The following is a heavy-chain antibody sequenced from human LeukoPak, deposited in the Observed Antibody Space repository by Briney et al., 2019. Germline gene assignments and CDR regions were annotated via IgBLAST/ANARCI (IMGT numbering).Heavy chain of an antibody. CDR1: GGTFSGSA. CDR3: ARDDASATMGFDS. J-gene: IGHJ4*02. CDR2: VTPILGTT. Sequence: ASVKVSCKASGGTFSGSAITWVRRAPGQGLEWMGGVTPILGTTNYAQKFQDRVSITTDESTSTAYMELRSLRYVDTAVYYCARDDASATMGFDSWGQGTLVTVSS. V-gene: IGHV1-69*05. D-gene: IGHD1-26*01.